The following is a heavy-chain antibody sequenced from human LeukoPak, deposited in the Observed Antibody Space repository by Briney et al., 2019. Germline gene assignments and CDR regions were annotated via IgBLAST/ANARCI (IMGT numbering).Heavy chain of an antibody. D-gene: IGHD3-3*01. CDR3: AKDGGY. CDR2: ISGSGSTT. V-gene: IGHV3-23*01. J-gene: IGHJ4*02. CDR1: GFTFSTYA. Sequence: GGSLRLSCAASGFTFSTYAMTWVRQAPGKGLEWVSAISGSGSTTYYADSVKGRFTISRDNSKSTLYVQMNSLRAEDAAVYYCAKDGGYWGQGTLVTVSS.